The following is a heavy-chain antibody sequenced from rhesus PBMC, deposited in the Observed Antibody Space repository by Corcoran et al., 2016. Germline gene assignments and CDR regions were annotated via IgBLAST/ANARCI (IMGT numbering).Heavy chain of an antibody. D-gene: IGHD5-24*01. V-gene: IGHV4-122*02. CDR3: ARDGGTGSDC. CDR2: VTYSGST. Sequence: QVQLQESGPGLVKPSETLSLTCAVSGYSFSSGYYWRWIRQPPGKGLEWIGYVTYSGSTRYNPSLKSRVTISRDTSKNQFSLKLSSVTAADTAVYYCARDGGTGSDCWGQGVLVTVSS. J-gene: IGHJ4*01. CDR1: GYSFSSGYY.